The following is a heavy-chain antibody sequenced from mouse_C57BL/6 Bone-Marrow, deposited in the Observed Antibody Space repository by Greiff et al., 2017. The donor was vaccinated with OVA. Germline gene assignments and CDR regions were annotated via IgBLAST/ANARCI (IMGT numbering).Heavy chain of an antibody. Sequence: VQLQESGAELARPGASVKLSCKASGYTFTSYGISWVKQRPGQGLEWIGEIYPRSGNTYYNEKFKGKATLTADKSSSTAYMELRSLTSEDSAVYFCARRRYYYGSSYVDWFAYWGQGTLVTVSA. CDR2: IYPRSGNT. CDR3: ARRRYYYGSSYVDWFAY. CDR1: GYTFTSYG. V-gene: IGHV1-81*01. J-gene: IGHJ3*01. D-gene: IGHD1-1*01.